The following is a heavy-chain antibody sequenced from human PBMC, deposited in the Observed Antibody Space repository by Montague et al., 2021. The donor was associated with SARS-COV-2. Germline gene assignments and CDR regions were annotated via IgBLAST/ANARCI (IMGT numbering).Heavy chain of an antibody. CDR2: INHSGST. J-gene: IGHJ4*02. V-gene: IGHV4-34*01. CDR1: GGSFSGYY. D-gene: IGHD3-10*01. CDR3: ARGARQGYGFRLGSFDS. Sequence: SETLSLTCAVYGGSFSGYYWNWIRQPPGKGLEWIGEINHSGSTNYNPSLKSRVTMSVDTSKNQFSLHLSPVTAADTAVYYCARGARQGYGFRLGSFDSWGQGTLVTVSS.